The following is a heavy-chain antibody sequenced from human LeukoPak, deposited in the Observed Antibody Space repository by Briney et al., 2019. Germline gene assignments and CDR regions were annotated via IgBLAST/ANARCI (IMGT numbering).Heavy chain of an antibody. D-gene: IGHD3-10*01. CDR3: ARQYYYGSGSYYDSYYFDY. Sequence: GASVKVSCKSSVYTFTGYYMHWVRQAPGQGLEWMGWINPNSGGTNYAQKFQGRVTMTRDTAISTAYMELSRLRSDDAAVYYCARQYYYGSGSYYDSYYFDYWGQGTLVTVSS. J-gene: IGHJ4*02. CDR2: INPNSGGT. CDR1: VYTFTGYY. V-gene: IGHV1-2*02.